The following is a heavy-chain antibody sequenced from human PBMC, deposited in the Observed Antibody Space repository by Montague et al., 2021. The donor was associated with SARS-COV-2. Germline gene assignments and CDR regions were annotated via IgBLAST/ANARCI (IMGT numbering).Heavy chain of an antibody. Sequence: SETLSLTCTVSGASIRTCSWRWIRHPPATGLELICYMYNSENINYNPSLQSRVTISVDTSKGQLSLELNSVTAADTAAYFCSRAIVSGLCSGGSCYKGYYDYMDVWGKGNTVTVSS. CDR3: SRAIVSGLCSGGSCYKGYYDYMDV. V-gene: IGHV4-59*13. CDR2: MYNSENI. D-gene: IGHD2-15*01. CDR1: GASIRTCS. J-gene: IGHJ6*03.